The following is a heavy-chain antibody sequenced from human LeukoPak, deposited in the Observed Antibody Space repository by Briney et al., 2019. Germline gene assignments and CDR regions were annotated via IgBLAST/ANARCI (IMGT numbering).Heavy chain of an antibody. Sequence: PSETLSLTCAVYGGSFSGYYWSWIRQPPEKGLEWIGGINHSGSTNYNPSLKSRVTISVDTSKNQFSLKLSSVTAADTAVYYCASSILGYCSGGSCYPHYWGQGTLVTVSS. J-gene: IGHJ4*02. CDR1: GGSFSGYY. CDR3: ASSILGYCSGGSCYPHY. CDR2: INHSGST. D-gene: IGHD2-15*01. V-gene: IGHV4-34*01.